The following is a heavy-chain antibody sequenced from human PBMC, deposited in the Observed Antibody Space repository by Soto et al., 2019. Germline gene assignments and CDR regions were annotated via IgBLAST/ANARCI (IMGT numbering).Heavy chain of an antibody. Sequence: GGSLRLSCAASGFTFSSYAMSWVRQAPGKGLEWVSGISGSGGSTFYADSVRGRFTISRDNSKNTLYVQMNSLRAEDTAVYYCAKLYTSSPVAYWGQGTLVTVSS. V-gene: IGHV3-23*01. D-gene: IGHD6-13*01. CDR1: GFTFSSYA. J-gene: IGHJ4*02. CDR3: AKLYTSSPVAY. CDR2: ISGSGGST.